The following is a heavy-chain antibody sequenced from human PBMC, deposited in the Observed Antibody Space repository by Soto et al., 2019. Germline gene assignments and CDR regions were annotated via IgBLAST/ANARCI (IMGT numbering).Heavy chain of an antibody. J-gene: IGHJ5*02. CDR1: GFTFSDYY. Sequence: LRLSCAASGFTFSDYYMSWIRQAPGKGLEWVSYISSSGSTIYYADSVKGRFTISRDNAKNSLYLQMNSLRAEDTAVYYCVRVIGAARPRWFDPWGQGTLVTVSS. CDR3: VRVIGAARPRWFDP. CDR2: ISSSGSTI. V-gene: IGHV3-11*01. D-gene: IGHD6-6*01.